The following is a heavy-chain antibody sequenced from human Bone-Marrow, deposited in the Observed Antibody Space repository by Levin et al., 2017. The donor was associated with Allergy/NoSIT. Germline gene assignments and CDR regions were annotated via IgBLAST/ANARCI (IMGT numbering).Heavy chain of an antibody. J-gene: IGHJ4*02. CDR1: GASISSSGDS. V-gene: IGHV4-39*01. Sequence: PSETLSLTCTLSGASISSSGDSWAWIRQPPGKGLEWIGSISYSGDTDYTPSLKTRVTISADTSKNQFSLRLSSVTAADTAMYYCARQTGYTSSWWRLNFDYWGQGTLVTVSS. CDR3: ARQTGYTSSWWRLNFDY. D-gene: IGHD6-13*01. CDR2: ISYSGDT.